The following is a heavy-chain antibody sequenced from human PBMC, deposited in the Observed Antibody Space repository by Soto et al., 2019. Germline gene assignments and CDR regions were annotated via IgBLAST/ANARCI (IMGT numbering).Heavy chain of an antibody. J-gene: IGHJ4*02. CDR3: AKGGTMVRGGVDY. V-gene: IGHV3-9*01. CDR1: GFTFDDYA. CDR2: ISWNSGSI. Sequence: EVQLVESGGGLVQPGRSLRLSCAASGFTFDDYAMHWVRQAPGKGLEWVSGISWNSGSIGYADSVKGRFTISRDNAKNSLYRQMNSLRAEDPALYYCAKGGTMVRGGVDYWGQGTLVTVSS. D-gene: IGHD3-10*01.